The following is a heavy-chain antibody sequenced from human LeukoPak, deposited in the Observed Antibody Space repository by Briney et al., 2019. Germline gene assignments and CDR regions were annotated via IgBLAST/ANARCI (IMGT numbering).Heavy chain of an antibody. J-gene: IGHJ5*02. D-gene: IGHD2-21*02. CDR1: GYTFTGYY. Sequence: ASVKVSCKASGYTFTGYYMHWMRQAPGQGLEWMGWINPYSGDTDYAQKFQGRVTMTRDTSISTAFLELNRLRSDDTAVYYCTKDPTFCDGDCSAGGLDWFDPWGQGTLVTVSS. CDR2: INPYSGDT. CDR3: TKDPTFCDGDCSAGGLDWFDP. V-gene: IGHV1-2*02.